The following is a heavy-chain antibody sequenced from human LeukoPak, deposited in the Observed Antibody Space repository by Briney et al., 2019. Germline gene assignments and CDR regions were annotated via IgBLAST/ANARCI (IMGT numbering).Heavy chain of an antibody. J-gene: IGHJ4*02. CDR1: GFTLSTDS. V-gene: IGHV3-48*01. CDR2: ISYDSAIK. D-gene: IGHD5-12*01. CDR3: ARDLLRYSGYDSFAY. Sequence: GGSLRLSCAASGFTLSTDSMNWVRQAPGKGLEWISYISYDSAIKYYADSVKGRFTISRDNSKNTLYLQMNSLRAEDTAVYYCARDLLRYSGYDSFAYWGQGTLVTVSS.